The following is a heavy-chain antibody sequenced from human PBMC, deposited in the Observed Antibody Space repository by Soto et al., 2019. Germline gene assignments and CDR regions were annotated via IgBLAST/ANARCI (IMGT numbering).Heavy chain of an antibody. CDR1: GGSFSGYY. Sequence: KSXETLSLTSAVYGGSFSGYYWSWIRQPPGKGLEWIGEINHSGSTNYNPSLKSRVTISVDTSKNQFSLKLSSVTAADTAVYYCARVRRWFGVYYYGKDVWGQGTTVTVSS. V-gene: IGHV4-34*01. CDR3: ARVRRWFGVYYYGKDV. D-gene: IGHD3-10*01. CDR2: INHSGST. J-gene: IGHJ6*02.